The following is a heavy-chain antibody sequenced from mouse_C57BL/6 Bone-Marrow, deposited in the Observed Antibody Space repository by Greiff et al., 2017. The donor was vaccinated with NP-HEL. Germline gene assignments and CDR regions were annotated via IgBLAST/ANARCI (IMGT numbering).Heavy chain of an antibody. Sequence: EVKLVESGGGLVQPGGSLKLSCAASGFTFSDYYMYWVRQTPEKRLEWVAYISNGGGSTYYPDTVKGRFTISRDNAKNTLYLQMSRLKSEDTAMYFCARHCYYEAWCVFWARETLVTVST. V-gene: IGHV5-12*01. CDR1: GFTFSDYY. J-gene: IGHJ3*01. CDR3: ARHCYYEAWCVF. D-gene: IGHD1-1*02. CDR2: ISNGGGST.